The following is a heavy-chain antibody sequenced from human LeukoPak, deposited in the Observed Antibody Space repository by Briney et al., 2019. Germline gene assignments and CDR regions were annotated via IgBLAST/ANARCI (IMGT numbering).Heavy chain of an antibody. D-gene: IGHD3-22*01. Sequence: GGSLRLSCAASGFTFSSYWMHWVRQAPGKGLVWVSRINSDGSLTRYADSVKGRFTISRDNSKNTVFLQMSSLRAEDTAVYHCARGAYDSSAYWAFDTWGQGTMVTVSS. J-gene: IGHJ3*02. V-gene: IGHV3-74*01. CDR2: INSDGSLT. CDR1: GFTFSSYW. CDR3: ARGAYDSSAYWAFDT.